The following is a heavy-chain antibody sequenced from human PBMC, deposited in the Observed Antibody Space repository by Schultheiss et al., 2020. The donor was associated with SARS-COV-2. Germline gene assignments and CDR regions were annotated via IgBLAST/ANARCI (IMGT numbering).Heavy chain of an antibody. CDR1: GGSFSGYY. J-gene: IGHJ6*02. V-gene: IGHV4-34*01. Sequence: SQTLSLTCAVYGGSFSGYYWSWIRQPPGKGLEWIGEINHSGSTNYNPSLKSRVTISVDKSKNQFSLKLSSVTAADTAVYYCAGSSRDGWYSGSYAYYYYGMDVWGQGTTVTVSS. CDR2: INHSGST. CDR3: AGSSRDGWYSGSYAYYYYGMDV. D-gene: IGHD1-26*01.